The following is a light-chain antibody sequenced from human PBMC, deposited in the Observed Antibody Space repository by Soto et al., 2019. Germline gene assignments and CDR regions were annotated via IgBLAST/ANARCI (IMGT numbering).Light chain of an antibody. Sequence: QSALTQPASVSGSPGQSITISCAGTSSDVGGYNYVSWYQQHPGKAPKLMIYEVSNRPSGVSNRFSGSKSDNTASLTISGLQAEDEADYYCSSYTSSSTLGFGTGTKVTVL. V-gene: IGLV2-14*01. CDR1: SSDVGGYNY. CDR3: SSYTSSSTLG. CDR2: EVS. J-gene: IGLJ1*01.